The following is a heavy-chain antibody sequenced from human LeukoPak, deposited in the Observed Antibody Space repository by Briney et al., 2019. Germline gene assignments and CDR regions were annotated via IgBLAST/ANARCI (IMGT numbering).Heavy chain of an antibody. CDR2: ISSSGSNI. CDR3: ARGGSPTEALGDAFDI. V-gene: IGHV3-48*03. CDR1: GFTFNIHE. D-gene: IGHD1-26*01. Sequence: GGTLRLSCAASGFTFNIHEMNWVRLAPGTGPEWVSFISSSGSNIYYADSVKVRFTISRDNAMDTLSMQMNSLRVEDTAVYFCARGGSPTEALGDAFDIWGQGTMVTVSS. J-gene: IGHJ3*02.